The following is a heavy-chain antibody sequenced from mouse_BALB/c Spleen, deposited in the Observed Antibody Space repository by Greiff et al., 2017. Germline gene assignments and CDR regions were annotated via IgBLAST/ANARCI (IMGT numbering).Heavy chain of an antibody. CDR1: GFTFSNYA. Sequence: EVQVVESGGGLVKPGGSLKLSCAASGFTFSNYAMSWVRQTPEKRLEWVASISSGGSTYYPDSVKGRFTISRDNARNILYLQMSSLRSEDTAMYYCARGLEAMDYWGQGTSVTVSS. CDR3: ARGLEAMDY. CDR2: ISSGGST. V-gene: IGHV5-6-5*01. J-gene: IGHJ4*01.